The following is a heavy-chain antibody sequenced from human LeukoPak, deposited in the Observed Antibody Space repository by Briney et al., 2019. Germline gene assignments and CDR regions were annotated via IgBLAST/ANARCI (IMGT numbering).Heavy chain of an antibody. CDR3: ARDRRFRFDP. CDR2: IYYSGST. J-gene: IGHJ5*02. Sequence: SETLSLTCTVSGGSVSSGSHYWSWIRQPPGKGLEWIGYIYYSGSTNYNPSLKSRVTISVDTSKNQFSLKLSSVTAADTAAYYCARDRRFRFDPWGQGTLVTVSS. CDR1: GGSVSSGSHY. V-gene: IGHV4-61*01.